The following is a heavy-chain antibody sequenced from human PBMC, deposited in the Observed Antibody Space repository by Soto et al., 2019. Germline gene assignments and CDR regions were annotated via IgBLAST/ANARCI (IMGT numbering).Heavy chain of an antibody. J-gene: IGHJ5*02. CDR1: GFTFSSYA. D-gene: IGHD2-15*01. V-gene: IGHV3-23*01. Sequence: SGGSLRLSCAASGFTFSSYAMSWVRQAPGKGLEWVSAISGSGGSTYYADSVKGRFTISRDNSKNTLYLQMNSLRAEDTAVYYCAKSSPVVVAATRGWFDPWGQGTLVTVSS. CDR3: AKSSPVVVAATRGWFDP. CDR2: ISGSGGST.